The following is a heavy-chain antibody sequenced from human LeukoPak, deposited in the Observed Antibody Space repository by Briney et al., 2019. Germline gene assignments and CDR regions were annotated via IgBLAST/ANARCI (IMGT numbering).Heavy chain of an antibody. CDR3: ARGRITMVRGAIIFHWFDP. CDR2: MNPNSGNT. J-gene: IGHJ5*02. D-gene: IGHD3-10*01. Sequence: ASVKVSCKASGYTFTSYDINWVRQATGQGLEWMGWMNPNSGNTGYAQKFQGRVTMTRNTSISTAYMELSSLRSEDTAVYYCARGRITMVRGAIIFHWFDPWGQGTLVTVSS. V-gene: IGHV1-8*01. CDR1: GYTFTSYD.